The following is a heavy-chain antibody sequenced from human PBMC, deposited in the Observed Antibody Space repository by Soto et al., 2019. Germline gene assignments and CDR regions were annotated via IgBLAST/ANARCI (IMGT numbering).Heavy chain of an antibody. V-gene: IGHV3-23*01. J-gene: IGHJ4*02. CDR1: GFTCSSYA. Sequence: GGFLRLSCAASGFTCSSYAMSWVRQAPGKGLEWVSAISGSGGSTYYADSVKGRFTISRDNSKNTLYLQMNSPRAEDTAVYCCAKDAEGRVVSSPFDYWGQGTLVTVSS. CDR2: ISGSGGST. D-gene: IGHD3-10*01. CDR3: AKDAEGRVVSSPFDY.